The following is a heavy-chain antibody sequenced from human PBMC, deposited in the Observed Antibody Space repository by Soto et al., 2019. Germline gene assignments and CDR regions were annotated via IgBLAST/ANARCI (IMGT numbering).Heavy chain of an antibody. V-gene: IGHV4-34*01. Sequence: SETLSLTCAVYGGSFSGYYWSWIRQPPGKGLEWIGEINHSGSTNYNPSLKSRVTISVDTSKNQFSLKLSSVTAADTAVYYCAREKAAGTVEAFDLWGQGTMLTV. CDR3: AREKAAGTVEAFDL. J-gene: IGHJ3*01. CDR1: GGSFSGYY. D-gene: IGHD6-13*01. CDR2: INHSGST.